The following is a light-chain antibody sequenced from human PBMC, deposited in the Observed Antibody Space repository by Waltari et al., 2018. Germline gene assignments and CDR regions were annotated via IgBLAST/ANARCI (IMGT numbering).Light chain of an antibody. J-gene: IGKJ2*01. CDR3: MQGTHWPRT. CDR1: QSLVHSDGTTY. V-gene: IGKV2-30*02. Sequence: DVVMTQSPLSLPVTLGQPASISCRSSQSLVHSDGTTYLHWFQQRPGQSPRRLIFKVSNRDSGVPDRFSGSGSGTDFTLKISRVEAEDVGVYYCMQGTHWPRTFGQGTKLEIK. CDR2: KVS.